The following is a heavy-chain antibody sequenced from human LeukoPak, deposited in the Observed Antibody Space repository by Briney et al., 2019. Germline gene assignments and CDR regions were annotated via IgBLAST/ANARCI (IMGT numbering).Heavy chain of an antibody. CDR1: GGSISSSSYY. V-gene: IGHV4-39*01. CDR2: IYYSGST. D-gene: IGHD5-12*01. J-gene: IGHJ4*02. CDR3: ARRGKGYSGYADY. Sequence: SETLSLTCNVSGGSISSSSYYWGWIRQPPGKGLEWIGSIYYSGSTYYNPSLKSRVTISVDTSKNQFSLKLSSVTAADTAVYYCARRGKGYSGYADYWGQGTLVTVSS.